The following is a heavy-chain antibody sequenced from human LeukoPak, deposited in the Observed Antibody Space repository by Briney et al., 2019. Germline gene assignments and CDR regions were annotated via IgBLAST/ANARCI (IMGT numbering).Heavy chain of an antibody. CDR3: ARWATSFDL. CDR2: IKQDGSDK. D-gene: IGHD6-6*01. CDR1: GFTFGNYW. V-gene: IGHV3-7*01. J-gene: IGHJ4*02. Sequence: GSLILSCPASGFTFGNYWMSWVRPAPGKGLEWVANIKQDGSDKYYVDSVTGRFTISRDNAKNSLYLQMNSLRAEDTAVYYCARWATSFDLWGQGTLVTVSS.